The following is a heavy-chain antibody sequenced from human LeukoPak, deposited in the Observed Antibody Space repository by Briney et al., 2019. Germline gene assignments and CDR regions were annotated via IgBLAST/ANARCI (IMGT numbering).Heavy chain of an antibody. CDR1: GFPFSSYS. V-gene: IGHV3-21*01. CDR2: ISSSSSYI. D-gene: IGHD5-18*01. J-gene: IGHJ4*02. CDR3: ARDQGGIQKLGCDY. Sequence: PGGSLRLSCAASGFPFSSYSMTWVRQAPGKGLEWVSSISSSSSYIYYADSVEGRFTVSRDNAKNSLFLQMNSLRAEDTAVYYCARDQGGIQKLGCDYWGQGTLVTVSS.